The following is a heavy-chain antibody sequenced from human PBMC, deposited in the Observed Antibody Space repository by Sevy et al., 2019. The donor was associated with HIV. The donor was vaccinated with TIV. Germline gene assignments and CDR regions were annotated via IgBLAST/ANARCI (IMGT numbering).Heavy chain of an antibody. D-gene: IGHD2-15*01. V-gene: IGHV3-23*01. CDR1: GFTFSSYA. Sequence: GGSLRLSCAASGFTFSSYAMSWVRQAPGKGLEWVSAISGSGGSTYYADSVKGRFTIPRDNSKNTLYLQMNSLRAEDTAVYYCAKGNPPPVGVVGGPYLYYYGMDVWGQGTTVTVSS. CDR2: ISGSGGST. CDR3: AKGNPPPVGVVGGPYLYYYGMDV. J-gene: IGHJ6*02.